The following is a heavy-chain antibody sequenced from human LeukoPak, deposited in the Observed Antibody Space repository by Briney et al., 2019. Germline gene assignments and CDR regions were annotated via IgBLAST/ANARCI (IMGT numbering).Heavy chain of an antibody. CDR1: GFTFSSYS. CDR2: ISSSSSTI. D-gene: IGHD6-19*01. J-gene: IGHJ3*02. Sequence: GGSLRLSCAASGFTFSSYSMNWVRRAPGKGLEWVSYISSSSSTIYYADSVKGRFTISRDNAKNSLYLQMNSLRAEDTAVYYCARCLSPGYSSGWYPVDAFDIWGQGTMVTVSS. CDR3: ARCLSPGYSSGWYPVDAFDI. V-gene: IGHV3-48*01.